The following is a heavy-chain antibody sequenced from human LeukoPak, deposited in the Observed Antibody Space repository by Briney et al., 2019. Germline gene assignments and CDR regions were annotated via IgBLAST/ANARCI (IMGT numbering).Heavy chain of an antibody. CDR1: GFTFSSYS. J-gene: IGHJ4*02. D-gene: IGHD4-23*01. CDR2: ISSSSSYI. Sequence: PGGSLRLSCAASGFTFSSYSMNWVRQAPGKGLEWVSSISSSSSYIYYADSVKGRFTISRDNAKNSLYLQMNRLRAEDTAVYYCARDASRYGGKSRFDYWGQGTLVTVSS. V-gene: IGHV3-21*01. CDR3: ARDASRYGGKSRFDY.